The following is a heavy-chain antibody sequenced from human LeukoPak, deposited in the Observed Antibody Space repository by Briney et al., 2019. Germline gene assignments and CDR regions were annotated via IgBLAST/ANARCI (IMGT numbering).Heavy chain of an antibody. J-gene: IGHJ4*02. CDR3: ARESIAGSYSDY. CDR2: IYYSGST. CDR1: GGSISSYY. D-gene: IGHD3-10*01. Sequence: SETLSLTCTVSGGSISSYYWSWIRQPPGKGLEWIGYIYYSGSTNYNPSLKSRVTISVDTSKNQFSLKLGSVTAADTAVYYCARESIAGSYSDYWGQGTLVTVSS. V-gene: IGHV4-59*01.